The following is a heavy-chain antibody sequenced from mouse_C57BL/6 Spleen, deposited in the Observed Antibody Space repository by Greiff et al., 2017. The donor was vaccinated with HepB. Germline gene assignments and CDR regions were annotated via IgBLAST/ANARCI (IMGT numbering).Heavy chain of an antibody. Sequence: EVKVVESGGDLVKPGGSLKLSCAASGFTFSSYGMSWVRQTPDKRLEWVATISSGGSYTYYPDSVKGRFTISRDNAKNTLYLQMSSLKSEDTAMYYCARRERDWYFDVWGTGTTVTVSS. V-gene: IGHV5-6*02. CDR1: GFTFSSYG. J-gene: IGHJ1*03. CDR3: ARRERDWYFDV. CDR2: ISSGGSYT.